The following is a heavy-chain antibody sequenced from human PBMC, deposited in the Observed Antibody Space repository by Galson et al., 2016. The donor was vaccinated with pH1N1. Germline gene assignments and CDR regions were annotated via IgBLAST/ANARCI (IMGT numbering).Heavy chain of an antibody. V-gene: IGHV4-39*07. CDR3: ATMKAVSGPLYMDV. Sequence: SETLSLTCTVSGGSVTSSSYYWSWIRQPPGRGLEWIGSLYDRGSTYYNSALTSRVAISIDTSKNQFSLKVNSVTAADAAVYYCATMKAVSGPLYMDVWGKGTTVTVSS. J-gene: IGHJ6*03. CDR2: LYDRGST. CDR1: GGSVTSSSYY. D-gene: IGHD3-22*01.